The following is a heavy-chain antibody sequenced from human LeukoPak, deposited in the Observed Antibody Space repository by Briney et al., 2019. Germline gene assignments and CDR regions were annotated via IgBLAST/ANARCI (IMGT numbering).Heavy chain of an antibody. Sequence: SETLSLTCAVYGGSFSGYYWSWIRQPPGKGLEWIGEINHRRSTNYNPSLKSRVTISADTSKNQFSLKLTAVTAADTAVYYCARHARHPFYNDRNGYYRGHLDYWGQGTVVTVSS. CDR3: ARHARHPFYNDRNGYYRGHLDY. D-gene: IGHD3-22*01. V-gene: IGHV4-34*01. CDR1: GGSFSGYY. J-gene: IGHJ4*02. CDR2: INHRRST.